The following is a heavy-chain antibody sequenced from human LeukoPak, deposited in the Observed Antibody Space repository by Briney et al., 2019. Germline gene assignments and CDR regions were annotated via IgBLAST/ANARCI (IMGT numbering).Heavy chain of an antibody. V-gene: IGHV3-53*01. CDR3: ARGSGYDGFDY. Sequence: GGSLRLSCAASGFTFSSYSMNWVRQAPGKGLKWVSVIYSGGSIYYADSVKGRFTISRDISKNTVHLQMNSLRAEDTAVYYCARGSGYDGFDYWGQGTLVTVSS. CDR2: IYSGGSI. J-gene: IGHJ4*02. D-gene: IGHD3-22*01. CDR1: GFTFSSYS.